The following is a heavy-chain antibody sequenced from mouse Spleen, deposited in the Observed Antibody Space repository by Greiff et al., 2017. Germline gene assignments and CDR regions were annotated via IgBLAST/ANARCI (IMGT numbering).Heavy chain of an antibody. V-gene: IGHV5-9*01. CDR1: GFTFSSYA. J-gene: IGHJ3*01. CDR3: AIYYGNYGGPFAY. D-gene: IGHD2-1*01. CDR2: ISSGGGNT. Sequence: EVMLVESGGGLVKLGGSLKLSCAASGFTFSSYAMSWVRQTPEKRLEWVATISSGGGNTYYPDSVKGRFTISRDNAKNTLYLQMSSLKSEDTAMYYCAIYYGNYGGPFAYWGQGTLVTVSA.